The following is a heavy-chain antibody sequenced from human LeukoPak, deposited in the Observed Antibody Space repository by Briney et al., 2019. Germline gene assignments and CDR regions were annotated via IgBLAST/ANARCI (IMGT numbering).Heavy chain of an antibody. J-gene: IGHJ4*02. V-gene: IGHV3-30*04. CDR2: IPYDGSNK. CDR1: GFTFSSYA. CDR3: ARVDSSSWYPGFDY. D-gene: IGHD6-13*01. Sequence: PGRSLRLSCAASGFTFSSYAMHWVRQAPGKGLEWVAVIPYDGSNKYYADSVKGRFTISRDNSKNTLYLQMNSLRAEDTAVYYCARVDSSSWYPGFDYWAREPWSPSPQ.